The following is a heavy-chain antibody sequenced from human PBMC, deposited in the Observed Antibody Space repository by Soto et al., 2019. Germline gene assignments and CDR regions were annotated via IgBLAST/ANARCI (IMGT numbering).Heavy chain of an antibody. D-gene: IGHD2-2*01. J-gene: IGHJ3*02. CDR3: ARDLCSSTSCYVGNAFDI. V-gene: IGHV1-18*01. Sequence: ASVKVSCKASGYTFTIYGISWVRQAPGQGLEWMGWISAYNGNTNYAQKLQGRVTMTTDTSTSTAYMELRSLRSDDTAVYYCARDLCSSTSCYVGNAFDIWGQGTMVTVSS. CDR1: GYTFTIYG. CDR2: ISAYNGNT.